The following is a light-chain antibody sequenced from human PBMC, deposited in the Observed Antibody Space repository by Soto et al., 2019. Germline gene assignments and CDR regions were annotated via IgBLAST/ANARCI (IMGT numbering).Light chain of an antibody. Sequence: EILMTQSPATLSVSLGERATLSCRASQSVSSNLAWYQQKPGQTPRLLIYGASTWATGIPARFSGSGSGTEFTLTIGSLQSEDFAVYYCQQYNNWPFTFGGGTKVDIK. CDR1: QSVSSN. J-gene: IGKJ4*01. CDR3: QQYNNWPFT. CDR2: GAS. V-gene: IGKV3D-15*01.